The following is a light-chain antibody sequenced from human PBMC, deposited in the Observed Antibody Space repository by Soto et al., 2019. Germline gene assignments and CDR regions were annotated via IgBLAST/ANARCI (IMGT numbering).Light chain of an antibody. Sequence: DIQMTQSPSTLSASVGDRVTITCRASQSISSWLAWYQQKPGKAPKVLIYDASSLESGVPSRFSGSGSGTEFSRTISSLQPDDFATYYCQQYNPYWTFGQGTRVEIK. J-gene: IGKJ1*01. CDR2: DAS. V-gene: IGKV1-5*01. CDR3: QQYNPYWT. CDR1: QSISSW.